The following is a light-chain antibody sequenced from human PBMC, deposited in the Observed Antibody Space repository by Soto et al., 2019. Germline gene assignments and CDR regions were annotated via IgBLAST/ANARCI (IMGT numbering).Light chain of an antibody. CDR3: QQHGTSPIT. J-gene: IGKJ5*01. CDR2: GAS. Sequence: EILFTPSPDTLSFSPGERAPLSSRASQTVIHNHLAWHQQKPGQTPRLLVYGASSRATGIPDRFSGSGSGTDFTLTISRLEPEDFAVYYCQQHGTSPITFGQGTRLEIK. V-gene: IGKV3-20*01. CDR1: QTVIHNH.